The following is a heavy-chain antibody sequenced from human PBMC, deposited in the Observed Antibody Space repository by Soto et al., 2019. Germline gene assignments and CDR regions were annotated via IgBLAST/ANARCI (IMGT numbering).Heavy chain of an antibody. Sequence: GGSLRLSCAASGFTFSSYWMHWVRQAPGKGLVWVSRINSDGSSTSYADSVKGRFTISRDNAKNTLYLQMNSLRAEDTAVYYGERESAYGGGDCYSRQYFQHWGQGTLVTVSS. CDR2: INSDGSST. J-gene: IGHJ1*01. V-gene: IGHV3-74*01. CDR1: GFTFSSYW. CDR3: ERESAYGGGDCYSRQYFQH. D-gene: IGHD2-21*02.